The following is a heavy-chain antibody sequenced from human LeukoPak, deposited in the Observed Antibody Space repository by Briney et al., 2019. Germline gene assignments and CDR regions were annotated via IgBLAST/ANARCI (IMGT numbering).Heavy chain of an antibody. CDR1: GFTFRSFA. J-gene: IGHJ6*03. Sequence: PGGSLRLSCEASGFTFRSFAMSWVRQAPGKGLEWLSGISASGHNIYQADSVKGRFTISRDNSKNTLYIEINSLRVEDTAVYYCARDGSWGDYQFYFYMDVWGKGTTVTVSS. D-gene: IGHD2-2*01. CDR3: ARDGSWGDYQFYFYMDV. V-gene: IGHV3-23*01. CDR2: ISASGHNI.